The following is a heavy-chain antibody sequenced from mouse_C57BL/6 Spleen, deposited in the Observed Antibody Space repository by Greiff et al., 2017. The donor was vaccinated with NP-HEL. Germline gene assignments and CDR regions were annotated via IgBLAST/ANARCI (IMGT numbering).Heavy chain of an antibody. J-gene: IGHJ3*01. D-gene: IGHD2-5*01. CDR3: ARHGRDYSNYGFAC. V-gene: IGHV1-62-2*01. Sequence: VQLQQSGAELVKPGASVKLSCKASGYTFTEYTIHWVKQRSGQGLAWLGWFYPGSGSIKYNEKFKDKATLTAVKSSSTVYMGLSRLTSEASAVCFCARHGRDYSNYGFACWGQETLVAVSA. CDR2: FYPGSGSI. CDR1: GYTFTEYT.